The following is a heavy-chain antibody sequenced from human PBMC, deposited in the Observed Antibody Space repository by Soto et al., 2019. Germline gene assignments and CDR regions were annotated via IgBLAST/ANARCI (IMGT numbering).Heavy chain of an antibody. CDR2: VSGGGDIT. D-gene: IGHD3-16*01. V-gene: IGHV3-23*01. CDR1: GFTFSTYV. Sequence: EVQLLESGGGLVQPGGSLRLSCAASGFTFSTYVMSWVRQAPGKGLEWVSAVSGGGDITYYADSVKGRFTVSRDNSKNTLYLQMNSMRADDTAAYYCAKEGRFYGVDVWGQGTTVTVSS. J-gene: IGHJ6*02. CDR3: AKEGRFYGVDV.